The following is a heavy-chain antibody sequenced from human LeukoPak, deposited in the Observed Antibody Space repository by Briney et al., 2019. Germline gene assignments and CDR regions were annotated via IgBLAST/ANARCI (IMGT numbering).Heavy chain of an antibody. CDR2: INGPSDTI. V-gene: IGHV3-48*04. CDR3: TTYGRDGYRGYF. Sequence: GGSLRLSCAASGFIFSSYSMSWVRQAPGKGLEWVSYINGPSDTIYCADSVKGRFSISRDNAKYSVYLQMSSLRAEDTAVYYCTTYGRDGYRGYFWGQGALVTVSS. J-gene: IGHJ1*01. D-gene: IGHD5-24*01. CDR1: GFIFSSYS.